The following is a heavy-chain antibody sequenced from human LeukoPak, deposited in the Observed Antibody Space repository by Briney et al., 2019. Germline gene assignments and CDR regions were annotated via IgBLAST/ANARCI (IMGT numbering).Heavy chain of an antibody. Sequence: PSETLSLTCTVSGGSISSYYWSWLRQPPGKELEWIGYIYYSGSTNYNPSLKSRVTISVDTSKNQFSLKLSSVTAADTAVYYCAREGATGDAFDIWGQGTMVTVSS. V-gene: IGHV4-59*01. CDR2: IYYSGST. J-gene: IGHJ3*02. D-gene: IGHD5-12*01. CDR3: AREGATGDAFDI. CDR1: GGSISSYY.